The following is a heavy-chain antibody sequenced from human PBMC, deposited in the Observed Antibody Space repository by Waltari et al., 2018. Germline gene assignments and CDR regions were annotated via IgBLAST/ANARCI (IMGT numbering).Heavy chain of an antibody. D-gene: IGHD3-22*01. Sequence: EVQLLESGGGLVQPGGSLRLSCVASGFTFSTYAMSWVRQAPGKGLEGVSTLAYTGDNTNYADSAKGRFTISRDISKRTLYLHMNSLRAEDTAVYYCAKAHYDSSGYFSDFDYWGQGTRVTVSS. J-gene: IGHJ4*02. V-gene: IGHV3-23*01. CDR3: AKAHYDSSGYFSDFDY. CDR1: GFTFSTYA. CDR2: LAYTGDNT.